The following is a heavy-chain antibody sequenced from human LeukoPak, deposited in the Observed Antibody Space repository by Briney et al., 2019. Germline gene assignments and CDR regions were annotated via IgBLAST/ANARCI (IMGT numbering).Heavy chain of an antibody. CDR3: AKMPRDYGDYAYYYYCGMDV. V-gene: IGHV3-30*02. CDR2: IRYDGSNK. D-gene: IGHD4-17*01. Sequence: GGSLRLSCAASGFTFSSYGMHWLRQAPGKGLEGGAFIRYDGSNKYYADSVKGRFTISRDNSKNTMYLQMNSLRAEDTAVYYCAKMPRDYGDYAYYYYCGMDVWGQGTTVTVSS. J-gene: IGHJ6*02. CDR1: GFTFSSYG.